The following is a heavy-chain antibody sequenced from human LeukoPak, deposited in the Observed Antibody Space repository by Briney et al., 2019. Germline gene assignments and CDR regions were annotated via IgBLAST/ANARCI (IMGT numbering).Heavy chain of an antibody. CDR1: GGSISSYY. CDR3: ARDYGSSWYYFDY. J-gene: IGHJ4*02. CDR2: IYYSGST. V-gene: IGHV4-59*12. D-gene: IGHD6-13*01. Sequence: PSETLSLTCTVSGGSISSYYWSWIRQPPGKGLEWIGYIYYSGSTYYNPSLKSRVTISVDTSKNQFSLKLSSVTAADTAVYYCARDYGSSWYYFDYWGQGTLVTVSS.